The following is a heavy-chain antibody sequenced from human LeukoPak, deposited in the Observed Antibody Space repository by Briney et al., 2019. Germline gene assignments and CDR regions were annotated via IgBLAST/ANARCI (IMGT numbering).Heavy chain of an antibody. J-gene: IGHJ5*02. V-gene: IGHV1-8*01. Sequence: ASVKVSCKASGYTFTSYDINWVRQATGQGLEWMGWMNPNSGNTGYAQEFQGRVTMTRNTSISTACMELSSLRSEDTAVYYCARARVWHGVDPWGQGTLVTVSS. CDR2: MNPNSGNT. CDR3: ARARVWHGVDP. CDR1: GYTFTSYD. D-gene: IGHD3-16*01.